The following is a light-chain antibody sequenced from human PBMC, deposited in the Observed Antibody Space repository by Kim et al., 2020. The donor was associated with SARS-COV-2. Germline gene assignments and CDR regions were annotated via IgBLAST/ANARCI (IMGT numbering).Light chain of an antibody. V-gene: IGLV4-69*01. CDR3: QTWGTGWV. J-gene: IGLJ3*02. Sequence: GASVKLTGTLSSGHSSYAIAWHQKQPGKGPRYLMKVNSDGSHNKGDGIPDRFSGSSAGAERYLIISSLQSEDETDYYCQTWGTGWVFGGGTKLTVL. CDR1: SGHSSYA. CDR2: VNSDGSH.